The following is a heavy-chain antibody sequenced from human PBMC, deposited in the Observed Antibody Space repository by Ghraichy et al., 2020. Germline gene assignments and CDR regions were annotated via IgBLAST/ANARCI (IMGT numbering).Heavy chain of an antibody. CDR1: GFTFSSYG. Sequence: GGSLRLSCAASGFTFSSYGMHWVRQAPGKGLEWVAVIWYDGSNKYYADSVKGRFTISRDNSKNTLYLQMNSLRAEDTAVYYCARERHITIFGVVIGFDGMDVWGQGTTVTVSS. V-gene: IGHV3-33*01. J-gene: IGHJ6*02. CDR2: IWYDGSNK. D-gene: IGHD3-3*01. CDR3: ARERHITIFGVVIGFDGMDV.